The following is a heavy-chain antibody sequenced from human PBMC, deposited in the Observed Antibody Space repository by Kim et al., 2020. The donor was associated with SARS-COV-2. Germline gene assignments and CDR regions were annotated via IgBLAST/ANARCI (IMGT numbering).Heavy chain of an antibody. J-gene: IGHJ5*02. CDR1: GFTFSSYG. D-gene: IGHD6-19*01. V-gene: IGHV3-30*18. CDR3: AKDTVSGWYRWFDP. CDR2: ISYDGSNK. Sequence: GGSLRLSCAASGFTFSSYGMHWVRQAPGKGLEWVAVISYDGSNKYYADSVKGRFTISRDNSKNTLYLQMNSLRAEDTAVYYCAKDTVSGWYRWFDPWGQGTLVTVSS.